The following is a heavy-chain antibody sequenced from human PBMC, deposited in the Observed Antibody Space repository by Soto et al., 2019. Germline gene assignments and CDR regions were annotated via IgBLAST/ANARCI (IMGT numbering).Heavy chain of an antibody. V-gene: IGHV3-48*01. CDR1: GFTFSTYS. Sequence: EVQLVESGGGLVQPGGSLRLSCAASGFTFSTYSMSWVRQAPGKGLEWVSYIGSGSRTIYYADSVKGRFTISRDNAKTSLYLQMNSLRAEDTAVYYCASTDRFAYWGQGTLVTVSS. J-gene: IGHJ4*02. CDR3: ASTDRFAY. CDR2: IGSGSRTI.